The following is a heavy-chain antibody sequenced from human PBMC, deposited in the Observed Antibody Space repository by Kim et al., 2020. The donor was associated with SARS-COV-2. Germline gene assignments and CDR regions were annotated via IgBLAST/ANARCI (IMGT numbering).Heavy chain of an antibody. CDR1: GYTFTGYY. Sequence: ASVKVSCKASGYTFTGYYMHWVRQAPGQGLEWMGRINPNSGGTNYAQKFQGRVTMTRDTSISTAYMELSRLRSDDTAVYYCAREANSGTAAGILNWFDPWGQGTLVTVSS. J-gene: IGHJ5*02. CDR2: INPNSGGT. V-gene: IGHV1-2*06. D-gene: IGHD6-13*01. CDR3: AREANSGTAAGILNWFDP.